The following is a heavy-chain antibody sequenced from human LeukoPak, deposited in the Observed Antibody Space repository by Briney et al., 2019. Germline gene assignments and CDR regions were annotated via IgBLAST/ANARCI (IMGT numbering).Heavy chain of an antibody. J-gene: IGHJ4*02. D-gene: IGHD5-12*01. CDR1: GYTFTSYA. CDR2: INAGNGNT. V-gene: IGHV1-3*01. Sequence: ASVKVSCKASGYTFTSYAMHWVRQAPGQRLEWMGWINAGNGNTKYSQKLQGRVTITRDTSASTAYMELSSLRSEDTAVYYCARVGPSGYDSAGDFDYWGQGTLVTVSS. CDR3: ARVGPSGYDSAGDFDY.